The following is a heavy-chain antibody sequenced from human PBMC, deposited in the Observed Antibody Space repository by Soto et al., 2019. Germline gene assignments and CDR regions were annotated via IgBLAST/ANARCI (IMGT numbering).Heavy chain of an antibody. CDR1: GFTFSSYA. CDR3: AFKGTANPFY. CDR2: ISPSGDTT. Sequence: GGSLRLSCAASGFTFSSYAMHWVRQAPGKGLEWVAVISPSGDTTYYADSVKGRFTISRDNSKTVLYLQMNSLRAEDAAAYYCAFKGTANPFYWGQGTLVTVSS. J-gene: IGHJ4*02. D-gene: IGHD2-21*02. V-gene: IGHV3-23*01.